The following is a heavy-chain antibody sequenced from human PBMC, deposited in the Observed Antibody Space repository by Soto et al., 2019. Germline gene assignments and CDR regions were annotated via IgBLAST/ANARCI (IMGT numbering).Heavy chain of an antibody. CDR2: IYNDGTYS. J-gene: IGHJ4*02. CDR1: GFIFRIYW. Sequence: GGSLRLSCAASGFIFRIYWMHWVRQSPGKGLVWISRIYNDGTYSDYADSVRGRFTISRDNVNDTLYLQMNNLRAEDSGLYYCTRGPRPISTGTGAYWGQGTQVTVSS. CDR3: TRGPRPISTGTGAY. D-gene: IGHD3-10*01. V-gene: IGHV3-74*01.